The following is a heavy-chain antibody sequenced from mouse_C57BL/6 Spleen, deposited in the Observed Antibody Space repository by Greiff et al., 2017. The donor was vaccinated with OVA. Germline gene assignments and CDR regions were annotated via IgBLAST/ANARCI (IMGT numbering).Heavy chain of an antibody. CDR3: ARWDYGSSYNFDY. D-gene: IGHD1-1*01. CDR1: GYAFSSSW. J-gene: IGHJ2*01. V-gene: IGHV1-82*01. CDR2: IYPGDGDT. Sequence: QVQLQQSGPELVKPGASVKISCKASGYAFSSSWMNWVKQRPGTGLEWIGRIYPGDGDTNYNGKFKGKATLTADKSSSTAYMQLSSLTSEDAAVYFCARWDYGSSYNFDYWGQGTTLTVSS.